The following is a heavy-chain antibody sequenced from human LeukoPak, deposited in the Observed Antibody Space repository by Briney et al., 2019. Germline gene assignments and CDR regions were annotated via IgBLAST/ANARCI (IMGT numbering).Heavy chain of an antibody. CDR3: ARAREGDDDFDY. CDR1: GGSISSYY. CDR2: IYYSGST. Sequence: PSETLSLTCTVSGGSISSYYWSRIRQPPGKGLEWIGYIYYSGSTNYNPSLKSRVTISVDTSKNQFSLKLSSVTAADTAVYYCARAREGDDDFDYWGQGTLVTVSS. J-gene: IGHJ4*02. D-gene: IGHD2-21*02. V-gene: IGHV4-59*01.